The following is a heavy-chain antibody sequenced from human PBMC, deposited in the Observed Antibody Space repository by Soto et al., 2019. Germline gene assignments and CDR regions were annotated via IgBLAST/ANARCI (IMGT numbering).Heavy chain of an antibody. Sequence: SETLSLTCTVSGGSISSGGYYWSWIRQHPGKGLEWIGYIYYSGSTYYNPSLKSRVTISVDTSKDQFSLKLSSVTAADTAVYYCAREYCGGDCYSSYFDYWGQGTLVTVSS. J-gene: IGHJ4*02. CDR3: AREYCGGDCYSSYFDY. CDR2: IYYSGST. V-gene: IGHV4-31*03. CDR1: GGSISSGGYY. D-gene: IGHD2-21*02.